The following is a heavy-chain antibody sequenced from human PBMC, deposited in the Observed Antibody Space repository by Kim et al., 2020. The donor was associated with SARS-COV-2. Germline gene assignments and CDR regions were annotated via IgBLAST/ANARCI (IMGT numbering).Heavy chain of an antibody. CDR1: GYTLTELS. J-gene: IGHJ3*02. V-gene: IGHV1-24*01. CDR2: FDPEDGET. Sequence: ASVKVSCKVSGYTLTELSMHWVRQAPGKGLEWMGGFDPEDGETIYAQKFQGRVTMTEDTSTDTAYMELSSLRSEDTAVYYCAAYYYDRSGYYAFDIWGQGTMVTVSS. D-gene: IGHD3-22*01. CDR3: AAYYYDRSGYYAFDI.